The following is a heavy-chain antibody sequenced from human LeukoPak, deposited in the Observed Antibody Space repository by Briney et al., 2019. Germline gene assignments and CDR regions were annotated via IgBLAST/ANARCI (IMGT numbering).Heavy chain of an antibody. D-gene: IGHD3-3*01. J-gene: IGHJ6*02. V-gene: IGHV3-7*03. Sequence: PGGSLRLSCAASGFTFSNAWMNWVRQAPGKGLEWVANIKPDGSETYSVDSVKGRFTISRDNAKNSLYLQMNSLRAEDTAVYYCARTLRFFRFLDVWGQGTTVTVSS. CDR3: ARTLRFFRFLDV. CDR1: GFTFSNAW. CDR2: IKPDGSET.